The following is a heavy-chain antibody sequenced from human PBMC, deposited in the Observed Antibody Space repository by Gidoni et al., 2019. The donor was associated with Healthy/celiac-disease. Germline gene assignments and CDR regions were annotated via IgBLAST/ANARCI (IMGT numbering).Heavy chain of an antibody. CDR2: KNPNSGNT. J-gene: IGHJ4*02. V-gene: IGHV1-8*01. D-gene: IGHD6-13*01. CDR1: GYTFNNYD. CDR3: ARGTGSNWYLMLDY. Sequence: QVQLVQSGAEVKKPGASVKVSCKASGYTFNNYDINWVRKATGQGLEWMGWKNPNSGNTGDAQKVQGRVTMTRNTSISTAYMELRSLRSEDTAVYYCARGTGSNWYLMLDYWGQGALVTVSS.